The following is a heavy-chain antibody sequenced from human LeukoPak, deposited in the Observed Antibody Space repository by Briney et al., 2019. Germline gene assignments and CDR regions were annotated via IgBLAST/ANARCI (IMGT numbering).Heavy chain of an antibody. CDR3: ARGRDGYNLIDAFDI. J-gene: IGHJ3*02. D-gene: IGHD5-24*01. Sequence: PGGSLRLSCAASGFTFSSYWMSWVRQAPGKGLEWVANIKQDGSEKYYVDSVKGRFTISRDNAKNSLYLQMNSLRAEDTAVYYCARGRDGYNLIDAFDIWGQGTMVTVSS. CDR1: GFTFSSYW. CDR2: IKQDGSEK. V-gene: IGHV3-7*04.